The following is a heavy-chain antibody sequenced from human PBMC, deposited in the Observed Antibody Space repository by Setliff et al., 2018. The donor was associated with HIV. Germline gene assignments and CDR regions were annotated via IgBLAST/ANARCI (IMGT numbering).Heavy chain of an antibody. V-gene: IGHV4-59*01. D-gene: IGHD3-3*01. CDR3: ARIFGDQGYYYGMDV. CDR2: IYYSGST. J-gene: IGHJ6*02. Sequence: SETLSLTCTVSGGSISSYYWSWIRQPPGKGLEWIGYIYYSGSTNYNPSLKSRVTISVDTSKNQFSLKLCSVIAADTAVYYCARIFGDQGYYYGMDVWGQGTTVTSP. CDR1: GGSISSYY.